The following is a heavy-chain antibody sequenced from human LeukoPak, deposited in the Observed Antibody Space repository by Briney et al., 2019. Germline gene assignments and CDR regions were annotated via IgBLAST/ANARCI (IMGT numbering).Heavy chain of an antibody. V-gene: IGHV1-2*02. CDR2: INPNSGGT. D-gene: IGHD1-7*01. Sequence: GASVKVSCKASGYTFTSYYMHWVRQAPGQGLEWMGWINPNSGGTNYAQKFQGRVTMTRDTSISTAYMELSRLRSDDTAVYYCARLTGTTGGGGYWGQGTLVTVSS. J-gene: IGHJ4*02. CDR1: GYTFTSYY. CDR3: ARLTGTTGGGGY.